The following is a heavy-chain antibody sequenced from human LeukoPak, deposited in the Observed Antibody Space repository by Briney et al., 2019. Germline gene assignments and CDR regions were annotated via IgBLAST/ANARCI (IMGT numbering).Heavy chain of an antibody. J-gene: IGHJ5*02. CDR1: GDSISNYY. D-gene: IGHD6-13*01. V-gene: IGHV4-4*07. Sequence: SETLSLTCIVSGDSISNYYWSWIRQPAGKGLEWIGRMYTSGSTNYNPSLKSRVTMSVDTSKNQFSLKLTSVTAADTAVYYCARDRPAAQLDYWFDPWGQRTLVTVSS. CDR3: ARDRPAAQLDYWFDP. CDR2: MYTSGST.